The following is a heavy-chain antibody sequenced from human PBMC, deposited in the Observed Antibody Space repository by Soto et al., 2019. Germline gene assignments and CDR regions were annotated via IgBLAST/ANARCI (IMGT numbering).Heavy chain of an antibody. V-gene: IGHV3-23*01. J-gene: IGHJ4*02. CDR1: RFTFSGFA. D-gene: IGHD3-16*01. CDR3: AKNQGFGVPQGWGLDY. Sequence: EVQLLESGGDLVQPGGSLRLSCAASRFTFSGFAMSWVRQAPGKGLEWVSGISGRGDSTYYADSVKGRFTISRDNSKNTLFLQMNSLRAEDTAVYYCAKNQGFGVPQGWGLDYWGQGSLVTVSS. CDR2: ISGRGDST.